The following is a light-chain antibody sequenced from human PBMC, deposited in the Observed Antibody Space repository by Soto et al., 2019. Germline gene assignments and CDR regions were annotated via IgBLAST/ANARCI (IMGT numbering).Light chain of an antibody. J-gene: IGKJ4*01. Sequence: DIRINQSPSALSASIVERVPITRRASQSISIWLAWYQQKPGKDPKLLIYAASSLESGVPSRFSGSGSGTEFPLTISSLQHDDFANYYCHHYNTYSTVGDGTKVDIK. V-gene: IGKV1-5*03. CDR3: HHYNTYST. CDR1: QSISIW. CDR2: AAS.